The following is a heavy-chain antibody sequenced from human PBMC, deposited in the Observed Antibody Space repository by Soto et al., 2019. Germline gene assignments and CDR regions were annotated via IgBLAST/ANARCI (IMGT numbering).Heavy chain of an antibody. D-gene: IGHD1-26*01. CDR1: VYTFTSND. CDR2: MNPNSGNT. V-gene: IGHV1-8*01. CDR3: ARGTWELLLWLVGGMDV. J-gene: IGHJ6*02. Sequence: ASVKVSCKAAVYTFTSNDINWVRQVTGQGLEWMGWMNPNSGNTGYAQKFQGRVTMTRNTSISTAYMELSSLRSEDTAVYYCARGTWELLLWLVGGMDVWGQGTTVTVSS.